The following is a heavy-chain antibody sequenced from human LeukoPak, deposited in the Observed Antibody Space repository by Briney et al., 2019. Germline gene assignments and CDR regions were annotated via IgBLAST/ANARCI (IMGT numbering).Heavy chain of an antibody. J-gene: IGHJ4*02. CDR1: GYSFTNYW. V-gene: IGHV5-51*01. Sequence: ESLKISCEGSGYSFTNYWIGWVRQMPGKGLEWMGVIYPDDSDTRYSPSFQGQVTTSADKSIGTAYLQWSSLKASDTAMYYCAIGGDSSTSCYRCFNYWGQGTLDTVSS. CDR2: IYPDDSDT. D-gene: IGHD2-2*01. CDR3: AIGGDSSTSCYRCFNY.